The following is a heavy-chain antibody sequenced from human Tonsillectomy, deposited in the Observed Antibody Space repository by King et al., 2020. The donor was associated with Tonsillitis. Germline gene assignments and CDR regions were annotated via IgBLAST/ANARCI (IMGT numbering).Heavy chain of an antibody. Sequence: QLVQSGGGLVQPGRSLRLSCAASGFTFDDYAMHWVRQAPGKGLEWVSCISWNSGSIGYADSVKGRFTISRDNAKNSLYLQMNSLRAEDTALYYCAKDMGVGATGDAFDIWGQGTMVTVSS. CDR2: ISWNSGSI. V-gene: IGHV3-9*01. CDR3: AKDMGVGATGDAFDI. CDR1: GFTFDDYA. D-gene: IGHD1-26*01. J-gene: IGHJ3*02.